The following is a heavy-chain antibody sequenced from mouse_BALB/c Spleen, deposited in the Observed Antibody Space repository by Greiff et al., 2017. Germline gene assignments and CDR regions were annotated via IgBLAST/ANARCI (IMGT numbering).Heavy chain of an antibody. J-gene: IGHJ1*01. V-gene: IGHV5-6-2*01. D-gene: IGHD2-2*01. Sequence: EVMLVESGGGLVKLGGSLKLSCAASGFTFSSYYMSWVRQTPEKRLELVAAINSNGGSTYYPDTVKGRFTISRDNAKNTLYLQMSSLKSEDTALYYCAREGLRRYFDVWGAGTTVTVSS. CDR3: AREGLRRYFDV. CDR1: GFTFSSYY. CDR2: INSNGGST.